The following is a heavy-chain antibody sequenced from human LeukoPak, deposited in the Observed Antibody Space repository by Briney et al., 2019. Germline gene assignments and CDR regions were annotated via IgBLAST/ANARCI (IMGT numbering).Heavy chain of an antibody. CDR3: ATSPSQDFWSGSGYFHH. Sequence: ASVKVSCKPSGYTFTNFGVNWVRQTPGQGLEWLGWISPYTGNTNLAQTVLGRVTLTTDTSTTTAYLELGSLPSDDTAIYYFATSPSQDFWSGSGYFHHWGQGTLVAVSS. J-gene: IGHJ1*01. D-gene: IGHD3-3*01. V-gene: IGHV1-18*01. CDR2: ISPYTGNT. CDR1: GYTFTNFG.